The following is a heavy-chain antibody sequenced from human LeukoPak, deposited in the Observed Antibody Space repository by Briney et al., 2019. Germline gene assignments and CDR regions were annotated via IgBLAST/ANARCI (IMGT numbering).Heavy chain of an antibody. CDR1: GVSISSGGYS. V-gene: IGHV4-30-2*01. J-gene: IGHJ6*02. D-gene: IGHD6-13*01. CDR2: IYDSGST. Sequence: SETLSLTCAVSGVSISSGGYSWTWIRQPPGKGLEWIGYIYDSGSTYYNPSLKSRVTISVDRSKNQFSLKLTSVTAADTAVYYCARGKGAAAWYYYGMDVWGQGTTVTVSS. CDR3: ARGKGAAAWYYYGMDV.